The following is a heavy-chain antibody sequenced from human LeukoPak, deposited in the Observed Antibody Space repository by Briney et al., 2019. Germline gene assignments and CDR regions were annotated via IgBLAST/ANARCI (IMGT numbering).Heavy chain of an antibody. CDR1: GFTVSSNY. V-gene: IGHV3-66*01. CDR3: AREMGTDSSCYHYAFDI. CDR2: IISGGTT. D-gene: IGHD3-22*01. J-gene: IGHJ3*02. Sequence: GGSLRLSCAASGFTVSSNYMSWVRQAPGKGLEWVSVIISGGTTSYSGSVRGRFAISRDNSKNTLYLQMNSLKAEEPAVYYCAREMGTDSSCYHYAFDIRGQGTMVTVSS.